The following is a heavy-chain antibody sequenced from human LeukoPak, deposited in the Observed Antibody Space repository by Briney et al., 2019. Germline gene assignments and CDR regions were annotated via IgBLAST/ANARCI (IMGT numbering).Heavy chain of an antibody. CDR2: INPSGGST. V-gene: IGHV1-46*01. D-gene: IGHD6-13*01. J-gene: IGHJ6*03. Sequence: GASVKVSCKASGYTFTSYYMHWVRQAPGQGLEWMGIINPSGGSTSYAQKFQGRVTMTRDTSTSTVYMELSRLRSDGTAVYYCARSHSSISRGYYYYYMDVWGKGTTVTVSS. CDR1: GYTFTSYY. CDR3: ARSHSSISRGYYYYYMDV.